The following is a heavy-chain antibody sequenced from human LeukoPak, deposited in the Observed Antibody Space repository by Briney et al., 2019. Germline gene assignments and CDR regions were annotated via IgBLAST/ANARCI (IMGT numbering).Heavy chain of an antibody. Sequence: PVKVSCKASGGTFSSYAISWVRQAPGQGLEWMGGLIPIFGTANYAQKFQGRVTITTDESTSTAYMELSSLRSEDTAVYYCARTIGWRGDYVIDYWGQGTLVTVSS. V-gene: IGHV1-69*05. CDR1: GGTFSSYA. CDR3: ARTIGWRGDYVIDY. D-gene: IGHD4-17*01. J-gene: IGHJ4*02. CDR2: LIPIFGTA.